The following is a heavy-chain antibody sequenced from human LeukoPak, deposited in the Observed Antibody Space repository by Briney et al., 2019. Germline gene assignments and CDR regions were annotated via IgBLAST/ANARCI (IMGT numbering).Heavy chain of an antibody. Sequence: GGYLSLSGAASGFTFTTNALGRLAPAQGNGWKGMSVIIVGGGSTYYADSVKGRFTISRDNSKNTLYLQMNSLRAEDTAVYYCAKDKALRYFDWLKRDAFDIWGQGTMVTVSS. CDR2: IIVGGGST. CDR1: GFTFTTNA. D-gene: IGHD3-9*01. V-gene: IGHV3-23*01. J-gene: IGHJ3*02. CDR3: AKDKALRYFDWLKRDAFDI.